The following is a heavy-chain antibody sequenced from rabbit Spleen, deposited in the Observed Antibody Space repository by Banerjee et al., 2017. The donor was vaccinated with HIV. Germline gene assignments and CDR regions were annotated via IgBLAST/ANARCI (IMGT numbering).Heavy chain of an antibody. Sequence: QEQLVESGGGLVQPGGSLKLSCKASGFAFSRYYMSWVRQAPGKGLEWIACINTATGKPVYASWAKGRFTISRTSSTTVALQMTSLTVADTATYFCARDTGSSFSSYGMDLWGQGTLVTV. CDR2: INTATGKP. J-gene: IGHJ6*01. V-gene: IGHV1S45*01. CDR1: GFAFSRYYM. D-gene: IGHD8-1*01. CDR3: ARDTGSSFSSYGMDL.